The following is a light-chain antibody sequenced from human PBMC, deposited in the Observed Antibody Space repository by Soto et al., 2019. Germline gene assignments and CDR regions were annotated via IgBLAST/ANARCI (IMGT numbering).Light chain of an antibody. V-gene: IGKV2-30*01. Sequence: DVVMTQSPLSLPVTLGQPASISCRSSQSLVYSDGNTYLNWFQQRPGQSPRRLIYKVSNRDSGVPDRFGGSGSGADFTLKISRVEAEDVGVYYCMEDTHWPPIFGQGTKLEIK. CDR1: QSLVYSDGNTY. CDR3: MEDTHWPPI. J-gene: IGKJ2*01. CDR2: KVS.